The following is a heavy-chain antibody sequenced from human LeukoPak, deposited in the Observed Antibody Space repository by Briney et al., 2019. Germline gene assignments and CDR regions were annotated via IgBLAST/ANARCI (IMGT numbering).Heavy chain of an antibody. J-gene: IGHJ5*02. D-gene: IGHD3-16*02. CDR3: ARHRSTRGWFDP. CDR1: GGTFSSYA. V-gene: IGHV1-69*13. Sequence: GASVKVSCKASGGTFSSYAISWVRQAPGQGLEWMGGIIPIFGTANYAQKFQGRVTITADESTSAAYMELSSLRSEDTAVYYCARHRSTRGWFDPWGQGTLVTVSS. CDR2: IIPIFGTA.